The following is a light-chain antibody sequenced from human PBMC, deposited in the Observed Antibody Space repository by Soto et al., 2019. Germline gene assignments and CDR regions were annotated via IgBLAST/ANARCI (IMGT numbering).Light chain of an antibody. J-gene: IGKJ1*01. CDR2: KAS. Sequence: DIHMTQSPSTLSASVGDRVTITCQASQTISSWLAWYQQKPGKAPKLLIYKASTLKSGVPARFSGSGSGTEFTLTISSLEPEDFAVYYCQQRSNWPPWTFGQGTKVDSK. CDR1: QTISSW. CDR3: QQRSNWPPWT. V-gene: IGKV1-5*03.